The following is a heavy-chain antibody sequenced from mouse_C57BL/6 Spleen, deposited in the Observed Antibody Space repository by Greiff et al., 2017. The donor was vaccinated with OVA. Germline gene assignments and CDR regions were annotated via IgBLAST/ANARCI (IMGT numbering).Heavy chain of an antibody. CDR1: GYTFTSYW. Sequence: QVQLQQPGAELVKPGASVKLSCKASGYTFTSYWMHWVKQRPGQGLEWIGMIHPNSGSTNYNEKFKSKATLTVDKSSSTAYMQLSSLTSEDSAVYYCYGYDEDWFAYWGQGTLVTVSA. J-gene: IGHJ3*01. CDR2: IHPNSGST. V-gene: IGHV1-64*01. CDR3: YGYDEDWFAY. D-gene: IGHD2-2*01.